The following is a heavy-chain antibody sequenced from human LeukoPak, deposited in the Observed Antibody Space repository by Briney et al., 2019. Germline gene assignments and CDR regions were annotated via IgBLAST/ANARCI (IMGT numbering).Heavy chain of an antibody. CDR3: AKDVSPFWSGYYLGYYYGMDV. J-gene: IGHJ6*02. CDR1: GFTFSSYA. V-gene: IGHV3-23*01. CDR2: ISGSGGST. D-gene: IGHD3-3*01. Sequence: PGGSLRLSCAASGFTFSSYAMSWVRQAPGKGLEWVSAISGSGGSTYYADSVKGRFTISRDNSKNTLYLQMNSLRAEDTAVYYCAKDVSPFWSGYYLGYYYGMDVWGQGTTVTVSS.